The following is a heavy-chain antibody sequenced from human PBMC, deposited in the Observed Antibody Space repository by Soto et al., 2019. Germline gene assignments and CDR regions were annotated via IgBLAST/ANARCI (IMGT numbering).Heavy chain of an antibody. Sequence: EVQLVESGGGLVQPGGSLRLSCAGSGFIFSNYWMHWVRQAPGKGLEWVSRIDHDGPTDYVDSVRGRFIISRDNAENTLYLQMNSLRPEDTAVYYCVRDSHGDYWGQGTLVTVSS. CDR3: VRDSHGDY. V-gene: IGHV3-74*01. J-gene: IGHJ4*02. CDR1: GFIFSNYW. CDR2: IDHDGPT.